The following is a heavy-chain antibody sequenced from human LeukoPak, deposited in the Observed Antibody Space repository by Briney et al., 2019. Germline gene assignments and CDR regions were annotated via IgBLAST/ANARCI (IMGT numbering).Heavy chain of an antibody. CDR2: ISTGSSSI. D-gene: IGHD3-22*01. J-gene: IGHJ6*02. V-gene: IGHV3-48*02. CDR1: GFTFSSYA. Sequence: GGSLRLSCAASGFTFSSYAMSWVRQAPGKGLEWVSYISTGSSSIYYADSVKGRFTISRDNAKNSLYLQMNSLRDEDTAVYYCARGGSGYGDYYYFYGMDVWGQGTTVTVSS. CDR3: ARGGSGYGDYYYFYGMDV.